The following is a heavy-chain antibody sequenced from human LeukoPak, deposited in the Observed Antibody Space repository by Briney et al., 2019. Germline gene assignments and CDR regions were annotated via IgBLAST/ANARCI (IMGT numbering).Heavy chain of an antibody. J-gene: IGHJ5*02. CDR2: IYYNGST. CDR1: GGSISSGDYY. D-gene: IGHD3-10*01. Sequence: SETLSLTCTVSGGSISSGDYYWRWIRQPPGKGLEWIGYIYYNGSTYYNPSLKSRVTISVDTSKNQFSLKLSSVTAADTAVYYCARTSLGGAWFDPWGRGTLVTVSS. V-gene: IGHV4-30-4*08. CDR3: ARTSLGGAWFDP.